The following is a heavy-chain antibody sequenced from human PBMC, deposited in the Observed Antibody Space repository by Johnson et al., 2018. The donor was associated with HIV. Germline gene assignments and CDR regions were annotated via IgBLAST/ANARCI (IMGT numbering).Heavy chain of an antibody. CDR1: GFTFSNYA. CDR2: VSSDGSST. Sequence: QVQLVESGGTVVRPGGSLRLSCAASGFTFSNYAMHWVRQAPGKGLDYVSAVSSDGSSTTYAVSVMGRFTISRDNAKNTLYLEMKSLRAEDTAVYYCAREGPSERAGFDIWGQGTMVTVSS. CDR3: AREGPSERAGFDI. J-gene: IGHJ3*02. V-gene: IGHV3-64*04.